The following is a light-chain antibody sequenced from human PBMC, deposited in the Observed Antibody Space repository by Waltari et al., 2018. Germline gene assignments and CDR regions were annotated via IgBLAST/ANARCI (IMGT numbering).Light chain of an antibody. CDR2: WAS. V-gene: IGKV4-1*01. Sequence: DIVMTQSPDSLAVSLGERATSNCKSSQSVLYSSNNLNYLAWYQQKPGQPPKLLIYWASTRESGVPDRFSGSGSGTDFTLTIRSLQAEDVAVYYCQQFYSTPYTFGQGTKLEIK. J-gene: IGKJ2*01. CDR1: QSVLYSSNNLNY. CDR3: QQFYSTPYT.